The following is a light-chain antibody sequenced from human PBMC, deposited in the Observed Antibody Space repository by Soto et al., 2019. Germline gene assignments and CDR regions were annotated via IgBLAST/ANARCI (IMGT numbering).Light chain of an antibody. CDR2: GNT. CDR1: SSNIGAGYD. J-gene: IGLJ2*01. Sequence: QSVLTQPPSVSGAPGQRVTISCTGSSSNIGAGYDVHWYQQLPGRAPKLLIYGNTNRPSGVPERFSGSKSGTSASLAITGIQAEDEAEYYCLSFDSSMSVVFGGGTELTVL. CDR3: LSFDSSMSVV. V-gene: IGLV1-40*01.